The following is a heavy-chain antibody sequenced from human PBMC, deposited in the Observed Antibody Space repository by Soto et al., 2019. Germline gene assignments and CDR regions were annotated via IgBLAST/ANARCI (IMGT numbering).Heavy chain of an antibody. CDR3: AKDISLRGWVYLVVEY. CDR2: ISYDGSTA. J-gene: IGHJ4*02. V-gene: IGHV3-30*18. Sequence: QVQLVESGGGVVQPGGSLTLSCTTSGFTFRNYGMHWVRQAPGKGLEWAAVISYDGSTAHYADSVRGRFTIYRDNSKNTMFLQMNSLRAEDTAVYYCAKDISLRGWVYLVVEYWGQGTLVTVSP. CDR1: GFTFRNYG. D-gene: IGHD6-13*01.